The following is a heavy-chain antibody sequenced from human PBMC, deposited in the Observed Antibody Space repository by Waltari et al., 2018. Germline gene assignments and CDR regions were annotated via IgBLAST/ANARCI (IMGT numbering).Heavy chain of an antibody. Sequence: ELQVVESGGGLIQPGASLRLSCAASGFTVSSTYMARVRQAPGKGPEWVSVIFTSGSTYHADSVKGRFTISRDNSENTVHLQMKNLTAEDTALYYCARATNWVLEAFDLWGQGTMVTVSP. D-gene: IGHD1-1*01. CDR2: IFTSGST. CDR1: GFTVSSTY. J-gene: IGHJ3*01. CDR3: ARATNWVLEAFDL. V-gene: IGHV3-53*01.